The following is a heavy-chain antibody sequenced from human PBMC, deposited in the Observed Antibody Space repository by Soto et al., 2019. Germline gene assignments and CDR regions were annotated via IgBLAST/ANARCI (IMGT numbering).Heavy chain of an antibody. CDR2: SYSSGSA. CDR3: ARLPCSRTCSFGRGFDI. CDR1: GGSISSEGYF. Sequence: QEQLQESGPGLVMPSQTLSLTCSVSGGSISSEGYFWTWIRQLPGMGVEWLGYSYSSGSAYYDPSLAGRLSSSLDPSVNQFSLQVYSVTAADTAVYYCARLPCSRTCSFGRGFDIWGQGTVVTVSS. D-gene: IGHD2-2*01. V-gene: IGHV4-31*03. J-gene: IGHJ3*02.